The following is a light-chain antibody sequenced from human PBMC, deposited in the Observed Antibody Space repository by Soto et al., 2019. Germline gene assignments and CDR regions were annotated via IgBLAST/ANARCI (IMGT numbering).Light chain of an antibody. CDR2: DAS. CDR1: QTSATY. J-gene: IGKJ1*01. V-gene: IGKV1-39*01. CDR3: QQTYTNPPT. Sequence: DLQMTQSPSSLSASVGDRVTITCRASQTSATYINWYQQKSGSAPRLLIYDASSLQSGVPSRFSGSGSGTHFVLTISNFQPEDSATYSCQQTYTNPPTFGRGTKVDIK.